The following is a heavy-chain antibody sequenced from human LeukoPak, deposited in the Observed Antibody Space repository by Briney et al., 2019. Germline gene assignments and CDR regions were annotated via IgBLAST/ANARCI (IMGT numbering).Heavy chain of an antibody. D-gene: IGHD3-10*01. V-gene: IGHV1-69*05. J-gene: IGHJ5*02. CDR3: ARDGSGSYNWFDP. Sequence: SVKVSCKASGGTFSSYAISWVRQAPGQGLEWMGGIIPIFGTANYAQKFQGRVTITRDTSASTAYMELSSLRSEDTAVYYCARDGSGSYNWFDPWGQGTLVTVSS. CDR2: IIPIFGTA. CDR1: GGTFSSYA.